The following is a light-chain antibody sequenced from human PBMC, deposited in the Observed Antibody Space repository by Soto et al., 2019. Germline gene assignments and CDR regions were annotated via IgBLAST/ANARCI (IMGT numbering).Light chain of an antibody. CDR1: SSNIGNNF. CDR3: AAWDTRMSAGG. V-gene: IGLV1-51*01. CDR2: DDN. J-gene: IGLJ3*02. Sequence: QSVLTQPPSVSAAPGQKVTISCSGSSSNIGNNFVSWYQHLPGTVPKLLIYDDNKRPSEIPVRFSGSKSGTSATLGIAGLQSGDEDEYYCAAWDTRMSAGGFGGGTKLTVL.